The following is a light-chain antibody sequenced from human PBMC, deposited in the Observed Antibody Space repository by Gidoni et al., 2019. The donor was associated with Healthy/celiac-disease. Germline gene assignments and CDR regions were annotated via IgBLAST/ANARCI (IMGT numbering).Light chain of an antibody. CDR2: CAS. CDR1: QSVLYSSNNKNY. Sequence: DIVMTQSPDSLAVSLGERATINCKSSQSVLYSSNNKNYLAWYQQKPGQPPKLLIYCASTRESGVPDPFSVSGSVTDFTLTISCLQAVYVSVSSCQLYSSTPLPFGQGTRLEI. J-gene: IGKJ5*01. CDR3: QLYSSTPLP. V-gene: IGKV4-1*01.